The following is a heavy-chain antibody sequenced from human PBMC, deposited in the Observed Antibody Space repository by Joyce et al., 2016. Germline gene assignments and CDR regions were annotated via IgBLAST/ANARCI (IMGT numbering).Heavy chain of an antibody. D-gene: IGHD6-25*01. J-gene: IGHJ4*02. CDR1: GLPLSNYG. CDR2: ISYDGIYK. V-gene: IGHV3-30*18. Sequence: QVQLVESGGGVVQPGRSLRLSCAASGLPLSNYGVHWVRQAAGKGLEWVAVISYDGIYKYYAESVKGRFTISRDNSKNTVFLEMNSLRTEDTAVYYCAKILTATYSSGWFLDYWGQGTLVTVSS. CDR3: AKILTATYSSGWFLDY.